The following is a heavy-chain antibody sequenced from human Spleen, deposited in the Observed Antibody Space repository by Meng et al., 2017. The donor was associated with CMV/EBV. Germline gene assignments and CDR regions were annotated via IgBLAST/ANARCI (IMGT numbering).Heavy chain of an antibody. CDR1: GFTCRNTW. D-gene: IGHD3-3*01. Sequence: LSCVASGFTCRNTWMSWVRQAPGQGLEWVGRIKSIFNGGTTDYAAPVKGRFTISRDDSKNTLYLQMNSLKIEDTAVYYCSTEIRRDYWGQGTLVTVSS. CDR2: IKSIFNGGTT. J-gene: IGHJ4*02. V-gene: IGHV3-15*01. CDR3: STEIRRDY.